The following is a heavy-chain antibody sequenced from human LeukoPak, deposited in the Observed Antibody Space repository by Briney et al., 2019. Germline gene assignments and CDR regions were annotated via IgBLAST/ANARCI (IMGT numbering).Heavy chain of an antibody. J-gene: IGHJ4*02. CDR2: IYYSGST. CDR3: ARSAYGDYEIDY. Sequence: PSETLSLTCTVSGVSVSGGSYYCSWIRPPPGKCLVWIGYIYYSGSTNYNPSLKSRVTISVDTSKNQFSLKLSSVTAADTAVYYCARSAYGDYEIDYWGQGTLVTVSS. D-gene: IGHD4-17*01. CDR1: GVSVSGGSYY. V-gene: IGHV4-61*01.